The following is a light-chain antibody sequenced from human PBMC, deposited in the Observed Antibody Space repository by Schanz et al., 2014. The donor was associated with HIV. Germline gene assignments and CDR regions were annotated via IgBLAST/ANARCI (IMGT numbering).Light chain of an antibody. CDR1: SSDVGDYNY. J-gene: IGLJ1*01. Sequence: QSVLTQPPSASGSPGQSVTLSCTGTSSDVGDYNYVSWYQQHPGKAPRLMIFDVSSRPSGVSNRFSGSKSGNTASLTISGLQAEDEADYYCSSYTSISTLVFGTGTKLTVL. V-gene: IGLV2-14*01. CDR2: DVS. CDR3: SSYTSISTLV.